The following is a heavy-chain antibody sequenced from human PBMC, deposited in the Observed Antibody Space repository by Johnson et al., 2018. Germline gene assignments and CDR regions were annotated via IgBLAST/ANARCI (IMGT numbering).Heavy chain of an antibody. Sequence: VQLVESGGVVGEPGGSLRLSCAASGFTFDDYTMHWVRQTPGKGLEWVSFITWDGGVTHYADFVMGRFSISRDNAKNSLYLQMNSLRAEYTVVYYCERDYPRSTYYYYISGYYQDAFDMWGQGTMVTVSS. V-gene: IGHV3-43*01. CDR2: ITWDGGVT. J-gene: IGHJ3*02. CDR1: GFTFDDYT. D-gene: IGHD3-22*01. CDR3: ERDYPRSTYYYYISGYYQDAFDM.